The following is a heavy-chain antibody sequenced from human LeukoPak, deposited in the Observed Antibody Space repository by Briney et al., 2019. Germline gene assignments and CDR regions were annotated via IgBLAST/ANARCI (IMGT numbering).Heavy chain of an antibody. CDR3: ARRTVSHWYFDL. V-gene: IGHV4-39*01. Sequence: SETLSLTCTVSGGSISSSSYYWGWIRQPPGKGLEWIGSIYYSGSTYYNPSLKSRVTISVDTSKNQLSLKLSSVTAADTAVYYCARRTVSHWYFDLWGRGTLVTVSS. D-gene: IGHD4-17*01. J-gene: IGHJ2*01. CDR1: GGSISSSSYY. CDR2: IYYSGST.